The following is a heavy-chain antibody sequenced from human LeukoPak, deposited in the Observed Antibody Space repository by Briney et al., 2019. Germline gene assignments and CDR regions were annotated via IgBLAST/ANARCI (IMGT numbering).Heavy chain of an antibody. CDR2: IYWDDDK. Sequence: SGPTLVKPTQTLTLTCTFSGFSLSTSGVGVGWIRQPPGKALEWLALIYWDDDKRYSPSLKSRLTITKDTSKNQVVLTMTNMDPVDTATYYCARGDCSGGSCLMWFDPWGQGTLVTVSS. V-gene: IGHV2-5*02. CDR1: GFSLSTSGVG. D-gene: IGHD2-15*01. CDR3: ARGDCSGGSCLMWFDP. J-gene: IGHJ5*02.